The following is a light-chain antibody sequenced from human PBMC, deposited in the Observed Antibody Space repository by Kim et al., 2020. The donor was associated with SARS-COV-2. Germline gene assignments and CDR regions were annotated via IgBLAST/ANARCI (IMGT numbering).Light chain of an antibody. Sequence: ASFGDTVTITCRASQSISWWLAWYQQKPGKAPKLLIYGASSLESGVPSMFSGSGSETEFSLTISSLQPDDFATYYCQQYDTDSMTFGGGTKVDIK. CDR3: QQYDTDSMT. CDR2: GAS. CDR1: QSISWW. J-gene: IGKJ4*01. V-gene: IGKV1-5*01.